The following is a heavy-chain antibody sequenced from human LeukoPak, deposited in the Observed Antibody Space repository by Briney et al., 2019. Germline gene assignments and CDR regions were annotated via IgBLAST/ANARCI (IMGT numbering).Heavy chain of an antibody. CDR3: ALLVVAATPRYYYYMDV. D-gene: IGHD2-15*01. Sequence: ASVKVSCKASGYTFTSYDINWVRQATGQGLEGRGWMNPNSGNTGYAQKFQGRVTMTRNTSISTAYMELSSLRSEDTAVYYCALLVVAATPRYYYYMDVWGKGTTVTVSS. CDR2: MNPNSGNT. V-gene: IGHV1-8*01. CDR1: GYTFTSYD. J-gene: IGHJ6*03.